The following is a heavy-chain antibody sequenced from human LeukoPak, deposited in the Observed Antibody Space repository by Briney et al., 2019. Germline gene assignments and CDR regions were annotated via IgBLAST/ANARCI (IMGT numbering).Heavy chain of an antibody. V-gene: IGHV1-24*01. CDR3: ARVRIGELDYYYYYYMDV. CDR1: GYTLTELS. CDR2: IIPIFGTA. D-gene: IGHD3-10*01. J-gene: IGHJ6*03. Sequence: ASVKVSCKVSGYTLTELSMHWVRQAPGKGLEWMGGIIPIFGTANYAQKFQGRVTMTRDMSTSTVYMELRSLRSDDTAVYYCARVRIGELDYYYYYYMDVWGKGTTVTVSS.